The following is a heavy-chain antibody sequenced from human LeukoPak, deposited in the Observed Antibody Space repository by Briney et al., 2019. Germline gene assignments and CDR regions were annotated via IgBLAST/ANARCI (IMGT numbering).Heavy chain of an antibody. CDR1: GGSISSYY. CDR3: ARFSAGTSHISCSGGSCYKTDY. J-gene: IGHJ4*02. V-gene: IGHV4-4*07. D-gene: IGHD2-15*01. CDR2: IYTSGST. Sequence: SETLSLTCTVSGGSISSYYWSWIRQPAGKELEWIGRIYTSGSTNYNPSLKSRVTMSVDTSKNQFSLKLSSVTAADTAVYYCARFSAGTSHISCSGGSCYKTDYWGQGTLVTVSS.